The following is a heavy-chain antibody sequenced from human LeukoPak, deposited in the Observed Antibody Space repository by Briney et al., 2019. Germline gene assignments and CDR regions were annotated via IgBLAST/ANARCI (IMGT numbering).Heavy chain of an antibody. D-gene: IGHD4-17*01. CDR3: ARAGTSDYDFDY. Sequence: PSETLSLTCTVSDYSISSHYYWGWIRQPPGKGLEWIGSIYHSGRTYYSPSLKSRVTISVDTSKNQFSLKLSSVTAADTAVYYCARAGTSDYDFDYWGQGTLVTVSS. CDR2: IYHSGRT. J-gene: IGHJ4*02. V-gene: IGHV4-38-2*02. CDR1: DYSISSHYY.